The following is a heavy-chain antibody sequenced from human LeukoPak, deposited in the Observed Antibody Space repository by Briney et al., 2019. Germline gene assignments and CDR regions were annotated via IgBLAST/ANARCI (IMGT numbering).Heavy chain of an antibody. V-gene: IGHV3-23*01. D-gene: IGHD6-19*01. CDR3: AKPHRSGSGWYPYFQH. J-gene: IGHJ1*01. CDR1: GFTFSSYA. CDR2: ISGSGGST. Sequence: GGSLRLSCAASGFTFSSYAMSWVRQAPGKGLEWVSAISGSGGSTYYADSVKGRFTISRDNSKNTLYLQMNSLRAEDTAVYYCAKPHRSGSGWYPYFQHWGQGTLVTVSS.